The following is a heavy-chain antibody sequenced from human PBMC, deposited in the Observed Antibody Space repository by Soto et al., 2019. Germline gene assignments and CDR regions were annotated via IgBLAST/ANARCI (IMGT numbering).Heavy chain of an antibody. CDR1: GASINNYY. CDR3: AGDTYGLDV. J-gene: IGHJ6*02. CDR2: SHYSGTT. Sequence: QVQMQESGPGLVKPSETLSLTCTVSGASINNYYCNWVRQPPGKGLEWIGSSHYSGTTHYNPSLESRVTISKDAARIQFSLRLRSVTAADAAVYYCAGDTYGLDVWGQGTTVTVSS. V-gene: IGHV4-59*01.